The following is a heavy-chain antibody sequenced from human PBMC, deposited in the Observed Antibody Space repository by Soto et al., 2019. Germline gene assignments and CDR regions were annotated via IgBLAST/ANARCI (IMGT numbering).Heavy chain of an antibody. V-gene: IGHV3-11*01. J-gene: IGHJ4*02. CDR1: GFTFSDYY. Sequence: GGSLRLSCAASGFTFSDYYMSWIRQATGKGLEWVSYISSSGSTIYYADSVKGRFTISRDNAKNSLYLQMNSLRAEDTAVYYCARDLADILTGYPSTPLDYWGQGTLVTVSS. D-gene: IGHD3-9*01. CDR2: ISSSGSTI. CDR3: ARDLADILTGYPSTPLDY.